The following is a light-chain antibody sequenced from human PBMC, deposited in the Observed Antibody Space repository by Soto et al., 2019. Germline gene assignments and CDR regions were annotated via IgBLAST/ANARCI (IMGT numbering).Light chain of an antibody. J-gene: IGLJ2*01. V-gene: IGLV2-14*01. CDR3: SSYTSSSTSVV. CDR1: SSDVGGYNY. Sequence: QSALTQPASVSGSPGQSITISCTGTSSDVGGYNYVSWYQQHPGKAPKLMIYDVSNRPSGVSNRFSGSTSGNTASLTISGLQAEDEADYYCSSYTSSSTSVVFGGGTKLTVL. CDR2: DVS.